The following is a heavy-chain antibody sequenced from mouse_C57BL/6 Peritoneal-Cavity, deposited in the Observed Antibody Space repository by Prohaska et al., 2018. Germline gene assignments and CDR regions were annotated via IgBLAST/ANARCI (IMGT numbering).Heavy chain of an antibody. CDR2: IDPETGGT. CDR3: TSGYGRRGWYFDV. J-gene: IGHJ1*03. CDR1: GYTFTDYE. D-gene: IGHD1-1*01. Sequence: QVQLQQSGAELVRPGASVTLSCKASGYTFTDYEMHWVKQTPVHGLEWIGAIDPETGGTAYNQKFKGKAILTADKSSRTAYMELRSLKAEDSAVYYCTSGYGRRGWYFDVWGTGTTVTVSS. V-gene: IGHV1-15*01.